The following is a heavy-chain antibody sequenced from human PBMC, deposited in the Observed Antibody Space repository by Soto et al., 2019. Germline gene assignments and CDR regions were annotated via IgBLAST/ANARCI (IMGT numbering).Heavy chain of an antibody. CDR1: GGSISNHY. V-gene: IGHV4-59*11. CDR3: TRANWYSEY. Sequence: QVQLQESGPGLVKPSETLSPTCSVSGGSISNHYWSWIRQPPGKGLEWIGYIYYNGNTNYNPSLTSRVTMSVDTSRNQISLKLTTVTAADTAVYYCTRANWYSEYWGQGTLVTVSS. J-gene: IGHJ4*02. D-gene: IGHD7-27*01. CDR2: IYYNGNT.